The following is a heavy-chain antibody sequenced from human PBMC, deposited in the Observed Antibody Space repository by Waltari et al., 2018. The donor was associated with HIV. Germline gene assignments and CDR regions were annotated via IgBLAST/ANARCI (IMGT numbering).Heavy chain of an antibody. CDR1: GYTLTGYY. Sequence: VHLVQSGAEVKKPGASVKVSCKASGYTLTGYYMHWVRQAPGQGLEWMGRINPNSGGANYAQKFQGRVTMTRDTSISTAYMELSGLRSDDTAVYYCASTYGSGSSYFYYYYMDVWGKGTTVTVSS. V-gene: IGHV1-2*06. CDR3: ASTYGSGSSYFYYYYMDV. CDR2: INPNSGGA. D-gene: IGHD3-10*01. J-gene: IGHJ6*03.